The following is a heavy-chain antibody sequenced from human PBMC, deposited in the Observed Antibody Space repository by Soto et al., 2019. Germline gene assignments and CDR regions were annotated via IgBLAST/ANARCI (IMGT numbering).Heavy chain of an antibody. CDR1: GFTFSNYA. Sequence: GGSLRLSCAASGFTFSNYAMNWVRQAPGKGLEWVSGIRGSGGSTYYADSVKGRFTISRDNSKNTLYLQMNSLRAEDTAVYYCAKDPTHLGYCSSTSCYFDYWGQGTLVTVSS. D-gene: IGHD2-2*01. V-gene: IGHV3-23*01. CDR2: IRGSGGST. J-gene: IGHJ4*02. CDR3: AKDPTHLGYCSSTSCYFDY.